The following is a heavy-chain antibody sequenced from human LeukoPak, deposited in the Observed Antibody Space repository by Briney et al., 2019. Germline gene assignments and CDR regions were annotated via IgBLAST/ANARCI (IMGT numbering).Heavy chain of an antibody. Sequence: GGSLRLSCAASGFSFDDYGLTWVRQAPGKGLEWVSYISSSSSAMYYADSMKGRFTISRDNAKNSLYLQMNNLRDEDTAVYYCARGSGNSFDYWGQGALVTVSS. J-gene: IGHJ4*02. D-gene: IGHD3-10*01. CDR2: ISSSSSAM. V-gene: IGHV3-48*02. CDR1: GFSFDDYG. CDR3: ARGSGNSFDY.